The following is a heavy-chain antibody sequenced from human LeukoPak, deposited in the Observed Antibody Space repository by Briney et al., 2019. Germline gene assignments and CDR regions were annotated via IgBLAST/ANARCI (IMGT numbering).Heavy chain of an antibody. Sequence: PGGPLRLFCRASGFTFRRFWVHCVRHARGKGLVCVSHINSDGSNTNYADSVKGRFTISRDNAKNTLFLQMNSLRAEDTAVYYCAREMATTNARAFDIWGQGTMVTVSS. CDR1: GFTFRRFW. D-gene: IGHD5-24*01. V-gene: IGHV3-74*01. CDR2: INSDGSNT. J-gene: IGHJ3*02. CDR3: AREMATTNARAFDI.